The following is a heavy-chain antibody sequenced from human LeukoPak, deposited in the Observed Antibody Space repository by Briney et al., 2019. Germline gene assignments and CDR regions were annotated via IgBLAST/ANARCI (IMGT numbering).Heavy chain of an antibody. J-gene: IGHJ4*02. V-gene: IGHV4-59*06. CDR2: IYYSGST. D-gene: IGHD2-15*01. CDR1: GGSISSHY. CDR3: ARRAATRYYFDY. Sequence: SETLSLTCTVSGGSISSHYWSWIRQHPGKGLEWIGYIYYSGSTYYNPSLKSRVTISVDTSKNQFSLKLSSVTAADTAVYYCARRAATRYYFDYWGQGTLVTVSS.